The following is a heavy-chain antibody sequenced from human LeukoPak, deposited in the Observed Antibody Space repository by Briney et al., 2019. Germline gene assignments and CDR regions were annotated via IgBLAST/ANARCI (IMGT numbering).Heavy chain of an antibody. V-gene: IGHV3-23*01. CDR2: ISDSSGTI. CDR1: GFTFNTYG. Sequence: PGGSLRLSCAASGFTFNTYGMSWVRQAPGKGLEWVSSISDSSGTIYYADSVKGRFAISRDNSKDTLYLQMNSLRAEDTAVYYCAKSGSYASASYAGDRFDPWGQGTLVTVSP. J-gene: IGHJ5*02. D-gene: IGHD6-19*01. CDR3: AKSGSYASASYAGDRFDP.